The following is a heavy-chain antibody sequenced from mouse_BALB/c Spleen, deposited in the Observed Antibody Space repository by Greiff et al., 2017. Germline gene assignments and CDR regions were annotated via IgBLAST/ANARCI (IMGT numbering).Heavy chain of an antibody. Sequence: KQPGAELVRPGASVKLSCKASGYTFTSYWINWVKQRPGQGLEWIGNIYPSDSYTNYNQKFKDKATLTVDKSSSTAYMQLSSPTSEDSAVYYCTRRGGYEGYFDYWGQGTTLTVSS. V-gene: IGHV1-69*02. CDR3: TRRGGYEGYFDY. J-gene: IGHJ2*01. D-gene: IGHD2-14*01. CDR2: IYPSDSYT. CDR1: GYTFTSYW.